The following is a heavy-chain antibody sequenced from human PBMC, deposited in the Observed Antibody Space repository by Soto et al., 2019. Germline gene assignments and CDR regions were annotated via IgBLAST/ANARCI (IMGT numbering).Heavy chain of an antibody. Sequence: SETLSLTCAVYGGSFSGYYWSWIRQPPGKGLEWIGEINHSGSTNYNPSLKSRVTISVDTSKNQFSLKLSSVTAADTAVYYCATKRRITIFGVVLANWFDPWGQGTLVTVLL. CDR2: INHSGST. V-gene: IGHV4-34*01. CDR3: ATKRRITIFGVVLANWFDP. CDR1: GGSFSGYY. J-gene: IGHJ5*02. D-gene: IGHD3-3*01.